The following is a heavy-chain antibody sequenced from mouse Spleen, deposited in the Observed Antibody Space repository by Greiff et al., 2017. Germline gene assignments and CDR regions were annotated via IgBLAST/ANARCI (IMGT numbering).Heavy chain of an antibody. Sequence: QVQLQQSGPELVKPGASVKISCKASGYAFSSSWMNWVKQRPGKGLEWIGRIYPGDGDTNYNGKFKGKATLTADKSSSTAYMQLSSLTSEDSAVYFFARLYYGSSLDYWGQGTTLTVSS. CDR3: ARLYYGSSLDY. CDR2: IYPGDGDT. V-gene: IGHV1-82*01. D-gene: IGHD1-1*01. CDR1: GYAFSSSW. J-gene: IGHJ2*01.